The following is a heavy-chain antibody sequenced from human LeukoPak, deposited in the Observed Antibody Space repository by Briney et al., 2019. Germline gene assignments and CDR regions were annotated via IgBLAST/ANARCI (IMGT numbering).Heavy chain of an antibody. V-gene: IGHV3-33*01. D-gene: IGHD3-10*01. CDR3: ARGRRITMVRGVTHFDY. CDR2: ICYDGSNK. Sequence: GGSLRLSCAASGFTFSSYGMHWVRQAPGKGLEGVAVICYDGSNKYYADSVKGRFTISRDNSKNTLYLQMNSLRAEDTAVYYCARGRRITMVRGVTHFDYWGQGTLVTVSS. J-gene: IGHJ4*02. CDR1: GFTFSSYG.